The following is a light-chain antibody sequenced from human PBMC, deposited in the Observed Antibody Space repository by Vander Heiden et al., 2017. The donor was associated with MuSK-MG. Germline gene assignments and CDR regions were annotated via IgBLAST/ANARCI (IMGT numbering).Light chain of an antibody. J-gene: IGKJ5*01. Sequence: EVVLTQSPATLSLSPGERATLSCRASQSISTYLGWYQQKPGQAPRLLIYDASNSANGIPDRFTGSGYATDFTLTSSRREPEDSAVYYLRQRDTLITFGHGRRLDI. CDR3: RQRDTLIT. V-gene: IGKV3-11*01. CDR1: QSISTY. CDR2: DAS.